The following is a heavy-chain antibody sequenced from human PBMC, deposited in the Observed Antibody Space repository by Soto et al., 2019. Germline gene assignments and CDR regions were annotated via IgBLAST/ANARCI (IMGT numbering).Heavy chain of an antibody. CDR1: GFTFSRYS. CDR2: ISSSSNSI. Sequence: PGGSLRLSCAASGFTFSRYSMNWVRQAPGKGLEWVSYISSSSNSIYYADSVKGRFTISRDNSKNTLYLQMNSLRAEDTAVYYCAKIRGYYAYYYGMDVWGQGTTVTVSS. CDR3: AKIRGYYAYYYGMDV. J-gene: IGHJ6*02. V-gene: IGHV3-48*01.